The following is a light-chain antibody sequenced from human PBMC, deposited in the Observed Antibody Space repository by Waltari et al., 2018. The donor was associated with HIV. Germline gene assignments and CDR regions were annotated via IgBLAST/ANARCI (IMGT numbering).Light chain of an antibody. Sequence: QSALTQPASVSGSPGQSITISCTGATSDVGAYDYVSWYQQHPGKAPKLIIYEVTNRPSGVSNRCSGSKSGITASLTISGLQTEDEADYYCSSYTNINTVVFGGGTKLTVL. CDR3: SSYTNINTVV. CDR1: TSDVGAYDY. J-gene: IGLJ2*01. V-gene: IGLV2-14*01. CDR2: EVT.